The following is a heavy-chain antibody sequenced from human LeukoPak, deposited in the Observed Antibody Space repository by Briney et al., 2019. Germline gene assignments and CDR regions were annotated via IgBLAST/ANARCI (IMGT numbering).Heavy chain of an antibody. CDR1: GFTFSSYA. CDR3: TTDDPWENYVWGSYIFDY. CDR2: IKSKTDGGTT. J-gene: IGHJ4*02. V-gene: IGHV3-15*01. Sequence: PGGSLRLSCAASGFTFSSYAMSWVRQAPGKGLEWVGHIKSKTDGGTTDYAAPVKGRFTISRDDSKNTLYLQMNSLKTEDTAVYYCTTDDPWENYVWGSYIFDYWGQGTLVTVSS. D-gene: IGHD3-16*01.